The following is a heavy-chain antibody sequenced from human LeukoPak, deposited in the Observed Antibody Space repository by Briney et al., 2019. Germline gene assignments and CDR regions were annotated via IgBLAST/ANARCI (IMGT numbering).Heavy chain of an antibody. Sequence: PSETLSPTCAVYGGSFSGYYWSWIRQPPGKGLEWIGEINHSGSTNYNPSLKSRVTISVDTSKNQFSLKLSSVTAADTAVYYCAKDRTGPLSYYYGIYPWGQGTLVTVSS. V-gene: IGHV4-34*01. CDR1: GGSFSGYY. D-gene: IGHD3-10*01. CDR3: AKDRTGPLSYYYGIYP. CDR2: INHSGST. J-gene: IGHJ5*02.